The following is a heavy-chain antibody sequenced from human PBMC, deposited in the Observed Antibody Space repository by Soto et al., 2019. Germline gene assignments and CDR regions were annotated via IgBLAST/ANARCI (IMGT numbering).Heavy chain of an antibody. D-gene: IGHD3-22*01. CDR3: ARDRYYYDSSGYQRYYSGMEV. CDR1: GFTFSSYS. V-gene: IGHV3-21*01. Sequence: GGSLRLSCSASGFTFSSYSMNWVRQAPGKGLEWVSSISSSSSYIYYADSVKGRFTISRDNAKNSLYLQMNSLRAEDTAVYYCARDRYYYDSSGYQRYYSGMEVWGPETTVTAFS. J-gene: IGHJ6*02. CDR2: ISSSSSYI.